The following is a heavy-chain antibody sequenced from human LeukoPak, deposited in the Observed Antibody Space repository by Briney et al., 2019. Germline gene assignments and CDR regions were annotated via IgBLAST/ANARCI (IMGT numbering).Heavy chain of an antibody. J-gene: IGHJ3*02. D-gene: IGHD6-19*01. CDR2: ISSTTTTT. Sequence: PGGSLRLSCAASGFTFSSFEMNWVRQAPGKGLEWVSYISSTTTTTYYADSVKGRFSISRDNAENSLYLQMNSLRDEDTAVYYCVASMTTWGTFDIWGQGTMVTVSS. CDR3: VASMTTWGTFDI. CDR1: GFTFSSFE. V-gene: IGHV3-48*02.